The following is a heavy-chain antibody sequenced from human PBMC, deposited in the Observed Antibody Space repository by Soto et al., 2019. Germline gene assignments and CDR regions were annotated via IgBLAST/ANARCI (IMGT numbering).Heavy chain of an antibody. V-gene: IGHV1-69*01. CDR3: AREDIGYCGCSTCFVFDS. J-gene: IGHJ4*02. Sequence: QVQLVQSGAEVKMPGSSVRVSCKASGGIFNNNAFSWVRQAPGQGLEWMGGITPIIDTPTYAQRFQDRVTFSADESTSTAYMELGSLTPEDSAVYFCAREDIGYCGCSTCFVFDSWGQGTMVLVSS. D-gene: IGHD2-2*03. CDR2: ITPIIDTP. CDR1: GGIFNNNA.